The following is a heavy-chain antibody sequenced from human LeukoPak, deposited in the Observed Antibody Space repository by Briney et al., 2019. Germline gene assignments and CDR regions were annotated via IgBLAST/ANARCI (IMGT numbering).Heavy chain of an antibody. Sequence: ASVKVSCKASGYIFTDYYMHWVRQAPGQGLEWMGWINPNSGGTNYAQKFQGRVTMTRDTSISTAYMELSRLRSDDTAVYYCATLRGYSYGYYFDYWGQGTLVTVSS. CDR2: INPNSGGT. D-gene: IGHD5-18*01. CDR1: GYIFTDYY. V-gene: IGHV1-2*02. J-gene: IGHJ4*02. CDR3: ATLRGYSYGYYFDY.